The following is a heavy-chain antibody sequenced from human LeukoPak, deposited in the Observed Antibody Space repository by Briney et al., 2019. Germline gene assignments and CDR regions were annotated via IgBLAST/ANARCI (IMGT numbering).Heavy chain of an antibody. J-gene: IGHJ4*02. CDR2: ISGSGDST. Sequence: PGGSLRLSCAASGFTFSSYAMSWVRQAPGKGLERVSAISGSGDSTYYADSVKGRFTISRDNSKNTLYLQMNSLRAEDTAVYYCANSGDYTDYFDYWGQGTLVTVSS. V-gene: IGHV3-23*01. CDR3: ANSGDYTDYFDY. CDR1: GFTFSSYA. D-gene: IGHD2-8*02.